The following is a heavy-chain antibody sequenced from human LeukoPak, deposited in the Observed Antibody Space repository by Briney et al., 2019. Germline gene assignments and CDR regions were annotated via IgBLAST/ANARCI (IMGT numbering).Heavy chain of an antibody. J-gene: IGHJ4*02. D-gene: IGHD6-19*01. CDR2: IKQDGSEK. CDR3: AKEFRGGWPFDY. V-gene: IGHV3-7*03. Sequence: GGSLRLSCAASGFTFSNYWMSWVRQAPGKGLEWVANIKQDGSEKYYVDSVKGRFTISRDNAKNSLYLQMNGLRAEDTAVYYCAKEFRGGWPFDYWGQGTLVTVSS. CDR1: GFTFSNYW.